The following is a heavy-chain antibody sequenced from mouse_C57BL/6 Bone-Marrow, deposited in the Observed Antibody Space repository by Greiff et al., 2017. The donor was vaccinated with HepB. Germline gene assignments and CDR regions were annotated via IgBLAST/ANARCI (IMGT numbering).Heavy chain of an antibody. V-gene: IGHV14-4*01. CDR2: IDPENGDT. D-gene: IGHD3-2*02. CDR1: GFNIKDDY. Sequence: EVQLQQSGAELVRPGASVKLSCTASGFNIKDDYMHWVKQRPEQGLEWIGWIDPENGDTEYASKFQGKATITADTSSNTAYLQLSSLTSEDTAVYCSTTQTTQDLDYWGQGTLVTVSA. J-gene: IGHJ3*01. CDR3: TTQTTQDLDY.